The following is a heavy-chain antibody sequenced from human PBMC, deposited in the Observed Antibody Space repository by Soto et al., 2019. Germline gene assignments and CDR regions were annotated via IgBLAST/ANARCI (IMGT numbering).Heavy chain of an antibody. CDR2: MNPNSGNT. V-gene: IGHV1-8*01. Sequence: GASGKVSCKASGYTFTSYDINWVRQATGQGLEWMGWMNPNSGNTGYAQKFQGRVTMTRNTSISTAYMELSSLRSEDTAVYYCARGSVATIGYYYYYGMDVWGQGTTVTVSS. CDR1: GYTFTSYD. CDR3: ARGSVATIGYYYYYGMDV. D-gene: IGHD5-12*01. J-gene: IGHJ6*02.